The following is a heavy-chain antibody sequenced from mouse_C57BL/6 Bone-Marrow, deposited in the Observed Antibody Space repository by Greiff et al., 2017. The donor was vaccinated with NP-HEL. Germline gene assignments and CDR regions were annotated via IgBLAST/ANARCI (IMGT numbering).Heavy chain of an antibody. J-gene: IGHJ1*03. CDR3: ARPGSSLRWYFDV. D-gene: IGHD1-1*01. CDR1: GFNIKDYY. CDR2: IDPEDGET. Sequence: EVKVEESGAELVKPGASVKLSCTASGFNIKDYYMHWVKQRTEQGLEWIGRIDPEDGETKYAPKFQGKATITADTSSNTAYLQLSSLTSEDTAVYYCARPGSSLRWYFDVWGTGTTVTVSS. V-gene: IGHV14-2*01.